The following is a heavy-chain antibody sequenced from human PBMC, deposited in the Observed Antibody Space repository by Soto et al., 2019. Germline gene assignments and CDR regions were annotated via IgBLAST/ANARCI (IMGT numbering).Heavy chain of an antibody. D-gene: IGHD6-19*01. CDR3: ARAISFGSGRFNY. Sequence: QVQLVQSGAEVKKPGSSVKVSCRASGGTFSSYTISWVRQAPGQGLEWMGRIIPILGIANYAQKFQGRVTITADKSTSTAYMELSSLRSEDTAVYYCARAISFGSGRFNYWGQGTLVTVSS. J-gene: IGHJ4*02. CDR1: GGTFSSYT. V-gene: IGHV1-69*02. CDR2: IIPILGIA.